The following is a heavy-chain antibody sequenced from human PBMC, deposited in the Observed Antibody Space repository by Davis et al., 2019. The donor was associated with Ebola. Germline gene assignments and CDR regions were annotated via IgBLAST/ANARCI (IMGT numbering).Heavy chain of an antibody. CDR1: GFTFSSYA. CDR2: ISYDGSNK. D-gene: IGHD3-10*01. J-gene: IGHJ4*02. V-gene: IGHV3-30-3*01. CDR3: AGSITMVQGVDY. Sequence: GESLKISCAASGFTFSSYAMHWVRQAPGKGLEWVAVISYDGSNKYYADSVKGRFTISRDNSKNTLYLQMNSLRAEDTAVYYCAGSITMVQGVDYWCQGTLVTVSS.